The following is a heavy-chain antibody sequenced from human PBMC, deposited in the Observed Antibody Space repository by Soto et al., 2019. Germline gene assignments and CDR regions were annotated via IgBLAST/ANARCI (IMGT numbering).Heavy chain of an antibody. V-gene: IGHV1-18*01. CDR1: GYTFTSYG. CDR3: ARDRGEGVIVLVITENYFDY. CDR2: ISAYNGNT. Sequence: QVQLVQSGAEVKKPGASVKVSCKASGYTFTSYGISWVRQAPGQGLEWMGWISAYNGNTNYAQKLQGRVTMTTDTYTSTAYMELRSLRSDDTAVYYCARDRGEGVIVLVITENYFDYWGQGTLVTVSS. J-gene: IGHJ4*02. D-gene: IGHD3-22*01.